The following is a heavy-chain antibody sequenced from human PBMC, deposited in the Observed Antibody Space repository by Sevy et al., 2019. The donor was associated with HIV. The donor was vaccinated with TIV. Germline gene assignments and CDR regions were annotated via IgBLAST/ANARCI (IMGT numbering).Heavy chain of an antibody. Sequence: SETLSLTCTVSGGSISSGSLYWSWIRQPAGKGLEWIGHIYTSGSTNYNPSLKSRVTMSVDTSKNQFSLKLSSVTAADTAVYYCARVGSSSWYGSGCLDPWGQGTLVTVSS. CDR1: GGSISSGSLY. D-gene: IGHD6-13*01. J-gene: IGHJ5*02. V-gene: IGHV4-61*09. CDR2: IYTSGST. CDR3: ARVGSSSWYGSGCLDP.